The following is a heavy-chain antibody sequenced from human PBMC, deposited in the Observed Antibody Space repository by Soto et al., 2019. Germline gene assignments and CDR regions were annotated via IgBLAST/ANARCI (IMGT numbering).Heavy chain of an antibody. V-gene: IGHV3-30*18. CDR3: ANSYDSSGYYYGVDY. CDR1: GFTFSSYG. Sequence: GGSLRLSCAASGFTFSSYGMHWVRQAPGKGLEWVAVISYDGSNKYYADSVKGRFTISRDNSKNTLYLQMNSLRAEDTAVYYCANSYDSSGYYYGVDYWGQGTLVTVSS. J-gene: IGHJ4*02. CDR2: ISYDGSNK. D-gene: IGHD3-22*01.